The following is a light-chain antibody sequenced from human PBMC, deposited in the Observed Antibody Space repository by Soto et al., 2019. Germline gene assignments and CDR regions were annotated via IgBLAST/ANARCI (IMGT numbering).Light chain of an antibody. CDR1: QGIVRW. CDR2: XAS. Sequence: IQRTQSPSTLSASVGYKVTITCRASQGIVRWLAWYQQKPGXAPXLLIYXASSLDSGVPSRFSGRGAGTEFTLTINSVQPDDFANYYCQHYYGFSRTCRQGNKVE. V-gene: IGKV1-5*01. CDR3: QHYYGFSRT. J-gene: IGKJ1*01.